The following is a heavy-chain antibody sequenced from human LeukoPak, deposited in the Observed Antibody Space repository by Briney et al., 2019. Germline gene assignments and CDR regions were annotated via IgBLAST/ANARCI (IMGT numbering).Heavy chain of an antibody. CDR2: IDPNSGGT. Sequence: ASVKVSCKASGYTFTGYYMHWVRQAPGQGLEWMGWIDPNSGGTNYAQKFQGRVTMTRDTSISTAYMELSRLRYDDTAVYYCARMRSRAAPFDYWGQGTLVTVSS. CDR3: ARMRSRAAPFDY. CDR1: GYTFTGYY. D-gene: IGHD2-15*01. J-gene: IGHJ4*02. V-gene: IGHV1-2*02.